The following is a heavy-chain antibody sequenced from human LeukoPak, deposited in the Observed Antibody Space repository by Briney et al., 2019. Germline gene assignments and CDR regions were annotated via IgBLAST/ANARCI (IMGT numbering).Heavy chain of an antibody. CDR2: INHSGTT. V-gene: IGHV4-34*01. J-gene: IGHJ5*02. D-gene: IGHD3-16*01. CDR3: ARGGVDQPFDP. CDR1: GGSFSGYY. Sequence: PSETLSLTCAVYGGSFSGYYWTWIRQPPGKGLEWIGEINHSGTTNYNPSLKSRVAISVDMSKNQFSLKLTSVTAADTAVYYCARGGVDQPFDPWGQGTLVTVSS.